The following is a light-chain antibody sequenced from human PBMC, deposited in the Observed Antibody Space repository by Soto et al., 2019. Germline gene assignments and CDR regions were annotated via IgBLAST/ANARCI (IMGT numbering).Light chain of an antibody. CDR2: NAS. J-gene: IGKJ5*01. V-gene: IGKV1-5*01. CDR3: QQANSVTST. CDR1: QRLXSG. Sequence: IQMTQCPSTLSASAGDRVTITCRASQRLXSGVGWSQQQPGKAPKILXANASSLERGGPSRLSGSGSETEFTLTISSLQPEDFATYYCQQANSVTSTFGQGTRLEIK.